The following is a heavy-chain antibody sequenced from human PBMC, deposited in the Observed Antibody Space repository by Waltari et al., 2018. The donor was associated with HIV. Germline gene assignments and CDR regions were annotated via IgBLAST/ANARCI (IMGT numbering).Heavy chain of an antibody. J-gene: IGHJ6*02. Sequence: EVQLVQSGAEVKKPGESLKISCKGSGYNFTTYWIGWVRQMPGKGLEWMGIIYPVDSDTRYSPAFRGQVTISADKSMSTAYLQWSSLQASDTAIYYCARLGYCSSARCPSGFYYSYGMGVWGQGTTVTVSS. D-gene: IGHD2-2*01. CDR3: ARLGYCSSARCPSGFYYSYGMGV. V-gene: IGHV5-51*01. CDR2: IYPVDSDT. CDR1: GYNFTTYW.